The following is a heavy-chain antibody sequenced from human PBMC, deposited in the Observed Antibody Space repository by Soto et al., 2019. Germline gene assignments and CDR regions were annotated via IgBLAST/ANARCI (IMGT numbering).Heavy chain of an antibody. CDR2: IPQDGVDG. J-gene: IGHJ6*02. CDR1: GFTFSMYS. CDR3: ARDHLILPALDFFYGSDV. D-gene: IGHD2-21*02. V-gene: IGHV3-7*03. Sequence: DVKLVESGGGLVQPGDSLRLSCEVSGFTFSMYSMSWVRQSPGKGLEWVAKIPQDGVDGHYADAVKGRFIISRDNGKNSLHLQLNNLRAEDTAVYYCARDHLILPALDFFYGSDVWGRGATVTVSS.